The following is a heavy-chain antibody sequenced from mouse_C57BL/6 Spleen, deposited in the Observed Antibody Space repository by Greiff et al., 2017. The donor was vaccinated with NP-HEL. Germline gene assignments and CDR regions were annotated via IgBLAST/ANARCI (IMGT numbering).Heavy chain of an antibody. CDR1: GYAFTNYL. CDR2: INPGSGGT. Sequence: VQLQQSGAELVRPGTSVKVSCKASGYAFTNYLIEWVKQRPGQGLEWIGVINPGSGGTNYNEKFKGKVTLTADKSSSTAYMQLSSLTSEDSAVYFCARNYDYGYAYWGQGTLVTVSA. V-gene: IGHV1-54*01. CDR3: ARNYDYGYAY. D-gene: IGHD2-4*01. J-gene: IGHJ3*01.